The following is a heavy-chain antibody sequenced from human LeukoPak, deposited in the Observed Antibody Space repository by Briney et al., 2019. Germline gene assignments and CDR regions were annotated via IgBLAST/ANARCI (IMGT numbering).Heavy chain of an antibody. CDR1: GGSFSGYY. Sequence: PSETLSLTCAVYGGSFSGYYWSWIRQPPGKGLEWIGYLYYTGSTNYNPSLMSRVTISVDTSKNQFSLRLSSVTAADTAVYYCARHLYTSSGYYCGMDVWGQGTTVTVSS. J-gene: IGHJ6*02. CDR3: ARHLYTSSGYYCGMDV. V-gene: IGHV4-59*08. D-gene: IGHD6-13*01. CDR2: LYYTGST.